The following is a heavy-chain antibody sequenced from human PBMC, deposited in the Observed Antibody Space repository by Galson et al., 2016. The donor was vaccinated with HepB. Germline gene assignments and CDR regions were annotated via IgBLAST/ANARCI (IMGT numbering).Heavy chain of an antibody. V-gene: IGHV5-10-1*01. J-gene: IGHJ6*02. CDR3: AGQTVRYYYGMDV. CDR2: IDPSDSDT. D-gene: IGHD4-17*01. CDR1: GYSFSNHY. Sequence: QSGAEVKKPGESLRISCKGSGYSFSNHYINWVRQMPGKGLEWMGRIDPSDSDTDYSPSFQGHVIISVDKSIGTAHLQWSSLKVSDTAIYYCAGQTVRYYYGMDVWGQGTTVSVSS.